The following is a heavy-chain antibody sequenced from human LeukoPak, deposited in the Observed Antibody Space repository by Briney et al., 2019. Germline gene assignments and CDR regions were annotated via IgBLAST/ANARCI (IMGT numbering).Heavy chain of an antibody. D-gene: IGHD1-7*01. CDR1: GFTFSSYA. CDR3: ARDYWWNYDY. Sequence: HPGGSLRLSCAASGFTFSSYAMHWVRQAPGKGLEWVAVISYDGSNKYYADSVKGRFTISRDNSKNTLYLQMDSLRAEDTAIYYCARDYWWNYDYWGQGTLVTVSS. V-gene: IGHV3-30*04. J-gene: IGHJ4*02. CDR2: ISYDGSNK.